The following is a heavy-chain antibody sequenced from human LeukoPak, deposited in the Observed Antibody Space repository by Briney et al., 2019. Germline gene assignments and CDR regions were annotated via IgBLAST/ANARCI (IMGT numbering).Heavy chain of an antibody. J-gene: IGHJ4*02. CDR1: GFTFSSYA. CDR2: ISGSGGST. Sequence: GGSLRLSCAASGFTFSSYAMSWVRQAPGKGLEWVSAISGSGGSTYYADSVKGRFTISRDNSKNTLYLQMNSLRAGDTAVYYCARGTRGDGYNFGYWGQGTLVTVSS. D-gene: IGHD5-24*01. CDR3: ARGTRGDGYNFGY. V-gene: IGHV3-23*01.